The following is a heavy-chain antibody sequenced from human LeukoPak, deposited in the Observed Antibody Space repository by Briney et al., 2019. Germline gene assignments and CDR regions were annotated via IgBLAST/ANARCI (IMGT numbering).Heavy chain of an antibody. J-gene: IGHJ4*02. V-gene: IGHV3-33*01. CDR1: GFTFSSYG. CDR2: IWYDGSNK. CDR3: ARSPGGWELPDY. D-gene: IGHD1-26*01. Sequence: PGGSLRLSCAASGFTFSSYGMHWVRQAPGKGLEWVAVIWYDGSNKYYADSVKGRFTISRDNAKNSLYLQMNSLRAEDTAVYYCARSPGGWELPDYWGQGTLVTVSS.